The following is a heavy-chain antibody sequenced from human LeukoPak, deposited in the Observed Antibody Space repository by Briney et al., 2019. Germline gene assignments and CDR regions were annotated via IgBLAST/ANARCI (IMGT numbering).Heavy chain of an antibody. J-gene: IGHJ4*02. CDR1: RVTYTYW. D-gene: IGHD3-3*01. CDR3: ASSFSDDFWSGHF. Sequence: GGSLRLSCAASRVTYTYWMSWVRQAPGKGLEWVANIKQDGSEKYYVDSVKGRFTISRDNAKKSLFLQMNSLRAQDTAVYYCASSFSDDFWSGHFWGQGTLVTVSS. V-gene: IGHV3-7*01. CDR2: IKQDGSEK.